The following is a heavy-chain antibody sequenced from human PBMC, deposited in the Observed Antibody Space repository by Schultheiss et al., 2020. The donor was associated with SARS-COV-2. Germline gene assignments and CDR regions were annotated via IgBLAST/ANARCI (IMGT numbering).Heavy chain of an antibody. CDR2: TYYRSKWYN. Sequence: SQTLSLTCAISGDSVSSNSAAWNWIRQSPSRGLEWLGRTYYRSKWYNDYAVSVKSRITINPDTSKNQFSLKLSSVTAADTAVYYCARRGLLWWAVAFDYWGQGTLVTVSS. J-gene: IGHJ4*02. CDR3: ARRGLLWWAVAFDY. V-gene: IGHV6-1*01. CDR1: GDSVSSNSAA. D-gene: IGHD2-21*01.